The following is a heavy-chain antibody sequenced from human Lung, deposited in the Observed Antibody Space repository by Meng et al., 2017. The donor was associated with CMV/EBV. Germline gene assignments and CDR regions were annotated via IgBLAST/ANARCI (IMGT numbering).Heavy chain of an antibody. CDR2: IFYTGNA. CDR3: ARDSGGAPYSGMDV. Sequence: SETLSLXCTVSGGSIRSTDYYWGWIRQPPGKGLEWIGNIFYTGNAYRNPSLKSRVTISVDTSKNHFSLKMSSVTAADTGVYYCARDSGGAPYSGMDVWGLGTXV. D-gene: IGHD3-10*01. CDR1: GGSIRSTDYY. J-gene: IGHJ6*02. V-gene: IGHV4-39*07.